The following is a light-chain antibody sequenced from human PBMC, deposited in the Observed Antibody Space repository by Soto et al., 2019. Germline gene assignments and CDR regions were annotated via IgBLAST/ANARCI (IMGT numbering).Light chain of an antibody. V-gene: IGKV3-20*01. CDR3: KQYGSSPQT. Sequence: EIVLTQSPGTLSLSPGESATLSCRASQYVSVRFLAWYQQKPGQAPRLLIYGASDRATGIPDRFTGSGSGTDFTLTINRLEPEDFAVYFCKQYGSSPQTFGQGTKVDNK. CDR2: GAS. J-gene: IGKJ1*01. CDR1: QYVSVRF.